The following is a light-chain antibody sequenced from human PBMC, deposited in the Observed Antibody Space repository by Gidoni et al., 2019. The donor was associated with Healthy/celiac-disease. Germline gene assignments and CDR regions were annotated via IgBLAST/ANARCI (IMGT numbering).Light chain of an antibody. J-gene: IGKJ4*01. CDR2: DAS. CDR3: QQRSNWPLT. V-gene: IGKV3-11*01. CDR1: QSASSY. Sequence: EIVLTQCPATLSLSPGERATLSCRASQSASSYLAWYQQKPGQAPRRLIYDASNSATGIPARFSGSVSGTDFTLTISSLEPEDFAVYYCQQRSNWPLTFGGGTKVEIK.